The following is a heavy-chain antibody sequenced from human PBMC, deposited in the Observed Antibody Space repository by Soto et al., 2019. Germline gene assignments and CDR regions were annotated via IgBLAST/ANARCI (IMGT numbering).Heavy chain of an antibody. V-gene: IGHV4-39*01. Sequence: QLQLQESGPGLVKPSETLSLTCTVSGDSVTISDYYWGWIRQPPGKGLEWIGSIHYSGSTYYNPSPKGRATISGDTSKRQFPRRLTSVTAADAAVYYWAAHDRGGYYAEYWGQGTLVTVSA. CDR1: GDSVTISDYY. CDR3: AAHDRGGYYAEY. D-gene: IGHD3-22*01. J-gene: IGHJ4*02. CDR2: IHYSGST.